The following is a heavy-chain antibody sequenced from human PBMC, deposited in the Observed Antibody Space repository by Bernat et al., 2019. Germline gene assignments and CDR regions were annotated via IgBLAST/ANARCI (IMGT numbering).Heavy chain of an antibody. CDR2: IHYSGST. CDR3: ARDRMGYDEIDY. Sequence: QVQLQESGPGLVKPSQTLSLTCTGAGASISSVDHYWSWIRQPPVKGVEGMGYIHYSGSTYYNPSLQSRLTMSVDTSKNQFSLNLTSVTAADTAVYYCARDRMGYDEIDYWGQGTLVTVSS. J-gene: IGHJ4*02. CDR1: GASISSVDHY. V-gene: IGHV4-30-4*01. D-gene: IGHD3-3*01.